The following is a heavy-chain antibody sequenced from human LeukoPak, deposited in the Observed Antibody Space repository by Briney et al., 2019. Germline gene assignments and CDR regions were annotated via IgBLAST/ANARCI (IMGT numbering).Heavy chain of an antibody. D-gene: IGHD2-15*01. J-gene: IGHJ3*01. Sequence: KDGESLKISCKASGYSFTNYWIEWVRRMPGKGLEWMGIIYPLDSEIRYSPSFQGQVTISVDKSITTAFLHWDSLKTSDTAMYYCAATGRSCTGGSCYSDDFGVWGQGTMVTVSS. CDR1: GYSFTNYW. V-gene: IGHV5-51*01. CDR2: IYPLDSEI. CDR3: AATGRSCTGGSCYSDDFGV.